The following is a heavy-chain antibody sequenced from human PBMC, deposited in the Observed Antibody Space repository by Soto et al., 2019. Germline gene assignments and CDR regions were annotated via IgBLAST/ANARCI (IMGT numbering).Heavy chain of an antibody. V-gene: IGHV3-9*01. J-gene: IGHJ6*02. CDR3: AKETRYYYGMDV. CDR1: GFTFDDYA. CDR2: ISWNSGSI. Sequence: GGSLRLSCAASGFTFDDYAMHWVRQAPGKGLEWVSGISWNSGSIGYADSVKGRFTVSRDNAKNSLYLQMNSLRAEDTALYYCAKETRYYYGMDVWGQGTTVTVS.